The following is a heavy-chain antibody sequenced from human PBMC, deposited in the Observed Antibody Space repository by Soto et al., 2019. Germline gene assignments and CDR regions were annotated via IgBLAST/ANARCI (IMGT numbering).Heavy chain of an antibody. V-gene: IGHV2-26*01. J-gene: IGHJ6*02. CDR1: GFSLTTGRMG. CDR3: VRMNAESYSSYYAMDV. D-gene: IGHD3-10*01. CDR2: IFSDAER. Sequence: SGPTLVNPTETLTLTCNVSGFSLTTGRMGVSWIRQPPGKALEWLAHIFSDAERSYSRSLQGRLTVSKVGSGSHVVLTMTNMDPVDTGTYLXVRMNAESYSSYYAMDVWGQGTTVTVSS.